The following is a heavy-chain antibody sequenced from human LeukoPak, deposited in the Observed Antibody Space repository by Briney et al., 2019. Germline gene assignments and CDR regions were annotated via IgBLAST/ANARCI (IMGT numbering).Heavy chain of an antibody. D-gene: IGHD2-21*02. J-gene: IGHJ4*02. CDR2: ISSDGSVT. V-gene: IGHV3-74*03. CDR1: RFSFTNYW. Sequence: GGSLRLSCAVSRFSFTNYWMHWVRQDPGKGLVWVSYISSDGSVTKYADSVKGRFTISRDNAVNTLYLQMNSLRVEGTAVYYCVRGSLRLPRSTPDYWGQGTLVTVSS. CDR3: VRGSLRLPRSTPDY.